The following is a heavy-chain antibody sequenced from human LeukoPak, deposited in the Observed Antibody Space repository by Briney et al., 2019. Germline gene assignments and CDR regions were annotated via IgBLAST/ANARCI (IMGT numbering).Heavy chain of an antibody. CDR2: IKQDGSGK. Sequence: PGGSLRLSCAASGFTFSSYWMSWVRQAPGKGLEWVANIKQDGSGKYYVDSVKGRFTISRDNAKNSLYLQMNSLRAEDTAVYYCATDIVLMVYATHDYWGQGTLVTVSS. V-gene: IGHV3-7*03. D-gene: IGHD2-8*01. CDR3: ATDIVLMVYATHDY. J-gene: IGHJ4*02. CDR1: GFTFSSYW.